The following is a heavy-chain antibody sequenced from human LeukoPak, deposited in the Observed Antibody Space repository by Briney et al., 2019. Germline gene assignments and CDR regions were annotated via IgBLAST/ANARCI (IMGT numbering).Heavy chain of an antibody. Sequence: ASVKVSCKASGYTFTDYSMHWVRQAPGQGLEWMAWINPNSGDTDYAQKFQGRVTITRDTSISTAYLEVSRLTSDDTAVYFCARGAIAAAGAGAWGQGTLVTVSS. D-gene: IGHD6-13*01. CDR1: GYTFTDYS. CDR3: ARGAIAAAGAGA. V-gene: IGHV1-2*02. J-gene: IGHJ4*02. CDR2: INPNSGDT.